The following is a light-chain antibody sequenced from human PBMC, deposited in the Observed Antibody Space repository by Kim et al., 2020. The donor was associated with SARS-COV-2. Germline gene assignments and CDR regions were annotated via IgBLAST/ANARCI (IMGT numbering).Light chain of an antibody. V-gene: IGLV2-14*03. J-gene: IGLJ1*01. CDR2: DVT. CDR3: NSFLTSSTTYV. Sequence: SINISCTGTSSDVGGYNYVSWYQQHPGKAPKLLIYDVTKRASGVSYRFSGSKSGNTASLIISGLQAEDEADYYCNSFLTSSTTYVFGPGTKVTVL. CDR1: SSDVGGYNY.